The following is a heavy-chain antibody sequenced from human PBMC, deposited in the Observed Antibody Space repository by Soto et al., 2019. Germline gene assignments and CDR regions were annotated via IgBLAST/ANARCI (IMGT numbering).Heavy chain of an antibody. Sequence: QITLKESGPPLVKPTQTLTLTCTFSGFSLSTSGVGVGWIRQPPGKALEWLALIYWDDDKHYSPSLKSSLTIXNGXSRTPVVLTMTTMDPVDTATYYCAHILRGYYEFDYWGQGTLVTVSS. CDR3: AHILRGYYEFDY. CDR1: GFSLSTSGVG. J-gene: IGHJ4*02. V-gene: IGHV2-5*02. D-gene: IGHD3-22*01. CDR2: IYWDDDK.